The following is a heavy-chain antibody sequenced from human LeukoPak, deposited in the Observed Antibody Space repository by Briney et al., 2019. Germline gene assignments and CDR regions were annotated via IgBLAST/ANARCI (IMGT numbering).Heavy chain of an antibody. D-gene: IGHD3-22*01. V-gene: IGHV3-30-3*01. CDR2: ISYDGSNK. CDR1: GFTFSSYA. Sequence: GGSLRLSCAASGFTFSSYAMHWVRQAPGKGLEWVAVISYDGSNKYYADSVKGRFTISRDNSKNTLYLQMNSLRAEDTAVYYCARPPRGYYDSSGYPLGTFDYWGQGTLVTVSS. J-gene: IGHJ4*02. CDR3: ARPPRGYYDSSGYPLGTFDY.